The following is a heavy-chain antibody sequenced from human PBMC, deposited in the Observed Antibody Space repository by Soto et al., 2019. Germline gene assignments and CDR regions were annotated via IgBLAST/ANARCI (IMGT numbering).Heavy chain of an antibody. Sequence: QVTLKESGPVLVKPTETLTLTCTVSGFSLSKARMGVSWIRQPPGEALEWLAHIFWNDERSYNASLKNPLTISEDTSKSPVVLTLTTVDPVDTGTYFCARALREARPISSFDSWGQGTLVTVSS. CDR1: GFSLSKARMG. V-gene: IGHV2-26*01. CDR2: IFWNDER. CDR3: ARALREARPISSFDS. J-gene: IGHJ4*02. D-gene: IGHD1-26*01.